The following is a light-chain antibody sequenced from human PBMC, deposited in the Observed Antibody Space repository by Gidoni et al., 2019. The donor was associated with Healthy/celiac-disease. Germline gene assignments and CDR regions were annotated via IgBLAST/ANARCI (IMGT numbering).Light chain of an antibody. Sequence: QSALTQPAPVSGSPGQSITISCTGTRIDVGGYNYVSWYHQHPGKAPKLMIYEFSNRPSGVSNRFSGSKSGNTASLTISGLQAEDEADYYCSSYTSSSTLVFGGGTKLTVL. CDR1: RIDVGGYNY. CDR3: SSYTSSSTLV. CDR2: EFS. V-gene: IGLV2-14*01. J-gene: IGLJ3*02.